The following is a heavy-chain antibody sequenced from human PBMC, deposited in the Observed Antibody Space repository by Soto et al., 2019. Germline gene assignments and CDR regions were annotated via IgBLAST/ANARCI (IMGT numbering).Heavy chain of an antibody. J-gene: IGHJ6*02. CDR1: GGSISSYY. D-gene: IGHD3-3*01. Sequence: PSETLSLTCTVSGGSISSYYWSWIRQPPGKGLEWIGYIYYSGSTNYNPSLKSRVTISVDTSKNQFSLKLSSVTAADTAVYYCARGEYTIFGVAAERGYYYGMDVWGQGTTVTVSS. V-gene: IGHV4-59*01. CDR2: IYYSGST. CDR3: ARGEYTIFGVAAERGYYYGMDV.